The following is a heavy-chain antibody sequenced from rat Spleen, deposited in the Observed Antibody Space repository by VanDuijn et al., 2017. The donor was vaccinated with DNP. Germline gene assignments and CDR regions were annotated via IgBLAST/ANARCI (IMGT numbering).Heavy chain of an antibody. CDR2: INSAGST. J-gene: IGHJ2*01. Sequence: EVQLQESGPGLVKSSQSLSLTCSVTGHSITSNYWAWIRKFPGNKLEWMGYINSAGSTNYNPSLKSRISITRDTSKNQFFLQLTSVTTEDTATYYCARYGDSFDYWGQGVMVTVSS. V-gene: IGHV3-3*01. CDR1: GHSITSNY. D-gene: IGHD1-7*01. CDR3: ARYGDSFDY.